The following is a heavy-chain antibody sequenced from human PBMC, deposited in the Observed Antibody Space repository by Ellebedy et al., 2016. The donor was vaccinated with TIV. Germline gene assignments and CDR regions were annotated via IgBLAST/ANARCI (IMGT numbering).Heavy chain of an antibody. D-gene: IGHD5-24*01. J-gene: IGHJ3*01. V-gene: IGHV4-31*03. CDR3: AREWQLLPYSVLNV. Sequence: SETLSLXXSVSGDSVTSSSYYWTWIRQRPGRGLEWIGYISNTGKTYYNSSLKSRVDVSLDTSENQFSLQLSSMTAADAAVYYCAREWQLLPYSVLNVWGQGTVVTVSS. CDR2: ISNTGKT. CDR1: GDSVTSSSYY.